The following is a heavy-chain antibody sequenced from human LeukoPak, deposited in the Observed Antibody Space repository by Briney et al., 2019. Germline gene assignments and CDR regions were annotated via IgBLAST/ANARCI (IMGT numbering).Heavy chain of an antibody. V-gene: IGHV3-21*01. CDR3: ARKRSLGPVDM. J-gene: IGHJ3*02. Sequence: VGSLRLSCAVSGFTFSNYNMNWVRQAPGKGLEWVSSISSTSTYIYYTDSVGGRFTISRDNAKNSLYLQMNNLRAEDTAVYYCARKRSLGPVDMWGQGTMVTVSS. CDR2: ISSTSTYI. D-gene: IGHD7-27*01. CDR1: GFTFSNYN.